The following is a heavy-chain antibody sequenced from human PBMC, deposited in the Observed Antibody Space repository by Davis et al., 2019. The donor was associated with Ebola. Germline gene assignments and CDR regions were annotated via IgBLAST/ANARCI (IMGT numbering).Heavy chain of an antibody. V-gene: IGHV3-7*01. J-gene: IGHJ3*02. D-gene: IGHD1-7*01. CDR3: AKQHYNNWNYGGYAFDI. Sequence: PGGSLRLSCAASGFKFSTYWMSWVRQAPGKGLEWVANIKQDGSAKYYVDSVKGRFTISRDNSKNTLYLQMNSLRAEDTAVYYCAKQHYNNWNYGGYAFDIWGQGTMVTVSS. CDR2: IKQDGSAK. CDR1: GFKFSTYW.